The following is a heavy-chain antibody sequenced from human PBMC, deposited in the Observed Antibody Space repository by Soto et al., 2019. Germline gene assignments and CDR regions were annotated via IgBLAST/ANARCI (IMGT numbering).Heavy chain of an antibody. CDR3: GKNGHPAYDSCAMVA. Sequence: QGQLVQSGPEVKKPGASVKVSCKASGYTFSRYGISWVRQAPGQGLEWMGWISGYNGDTKYAQKFQGRVNMAIDTSTYTAYMELRSLTSYYAAIYYSGKNGHPAYDSCAMVAGGEETTVIFS. D-gene: IGHD2-8*01. V-gene: IGHV1-18*01. CDR2: ISGYNGDT. CDR1: GYTFSRYG. J-gene: IGHJ6*03.